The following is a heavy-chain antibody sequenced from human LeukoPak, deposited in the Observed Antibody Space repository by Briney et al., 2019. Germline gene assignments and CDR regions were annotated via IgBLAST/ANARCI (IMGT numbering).Heavy chain of an antibody. D-gene: IGHD3-10*01. Sequence: GGSLRLSCAASGFTFSNYAMSWVRQAPRKGLEWVSAISGTGGSTYYADSVKGRFTISRDNSKNTLYLQMNSLRAEDTAEDTAVYYCAKDHNMIRVEAAFDIWGQGTMVTVSS. CDR3: AKDHNMIRVEAAFDI. CDR1: GFTFSNYA. CDR2: ISGTGGST. V-gene: IGHV3-23*01. J-gene: IGHJ3*02.